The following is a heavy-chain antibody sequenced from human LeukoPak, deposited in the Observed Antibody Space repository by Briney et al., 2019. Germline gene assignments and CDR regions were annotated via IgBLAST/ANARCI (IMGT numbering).Heavy chain of an antibody. J-gene: IGHJ4*02. Sequence: PGGSLRLSCAASGFTSKNYGMHWVRQAPGKGLEWVAFMRYDANNKYYADSVKGRFTISRDNSKNTLYLQMNSLRAEDTAVYYCARDRSSGWYYFDYWGQGTLVTVSS. V-gene: IGHV3-30*02. CDR1: GFTSKNYG. D-gene: IGHD6-19*01. CDR3: ARDRSSGWYYFDY. CDR2: MRYDANNK.